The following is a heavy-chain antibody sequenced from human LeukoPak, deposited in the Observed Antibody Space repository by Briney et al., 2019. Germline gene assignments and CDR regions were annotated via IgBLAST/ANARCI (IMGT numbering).Heavy chain of an antibody. J-gene: IGHJ3*02. V-gene: IGHV3-48*02. CDR2: ISSSSSIM. Sequence: GGSLRLSCAASGFTFSYFWMSWVRKAPGKGLEWISYISSSSSIMYYADSVKGRFSISRDNAKDSLYLQMNSLRDEDTAVYYCARDKSGSDSARGAVIDICGQGAMVTVSS. CDR3: ARDKSGSDSARGAVIDI. CDR1: GFTFSYFW. D-gene: IGHD1-26*01.